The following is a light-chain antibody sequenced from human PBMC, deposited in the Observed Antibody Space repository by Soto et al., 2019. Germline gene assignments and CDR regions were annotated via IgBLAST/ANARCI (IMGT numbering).Light chain of an antibody. CDR2: DAS. V-gene: IGKV3-11*01. Sequence: EIVLTQSPATLSLSPGERATLSCWASQSVSSYLAWYQHKPGQAPRLLIYDASNRATGIPARFSGSGSGTDFTLTISRLEPEDFAVYYCQQRSNWPWTFGQRTKVEIK. CDR3: QQRSNWPWT. CDR1: QSVSSY. J-gene: IGKJ1*01.